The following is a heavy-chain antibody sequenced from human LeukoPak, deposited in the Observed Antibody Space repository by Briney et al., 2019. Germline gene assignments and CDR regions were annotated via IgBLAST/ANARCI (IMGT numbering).Heavy chain of an antibody. CDR2: ISAYNGDT. CDR1: GYTFNSHG. Sequence: EASVKVSCKASGYTFNSHGISWVRQAPGQGLEWMGWISAYNGDTNFAQKFQGRVTLTTDRTTSTAYLELRSLRSDDTAVYYCARDPSNTSGWKTWFDPWAREPWSPSPQ. CDR3: ARDPSNTSGWKTWFDP. D-gene: IGHD6-19*01. J-gene: IGHJ5*02. V-gene: IGHV1-18*04.